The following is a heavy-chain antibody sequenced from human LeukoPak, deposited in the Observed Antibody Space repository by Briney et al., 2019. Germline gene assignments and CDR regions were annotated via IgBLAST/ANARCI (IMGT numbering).Heavy chain of an antibody. J-gene: IGHJ6*02. CDR1: GFTFSSYS. V-gene: IGHV3-21*04. CDR3: ARGGGLDV. D-gene: IGHD3-16*01. Sequence: PGGSLRLSCAASGFTFSSYSMNWVRQAPGKGLEWVSSISGSSSYIYYADSVKGRFTISRDNAKNSLYLQMSNLRAEDTAVYFCARGGGLDVWGQGATVTVSS. CDR2: ISGSSSYI.